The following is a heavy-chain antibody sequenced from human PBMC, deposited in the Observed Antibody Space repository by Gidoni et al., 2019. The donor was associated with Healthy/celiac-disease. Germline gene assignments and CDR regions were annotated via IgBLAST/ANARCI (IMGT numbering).Heavy chain of an antibody. V-gene: IGHV3-33*01. CDR2: ICYDGSNK. CDR1: GVTFSSYG. D-gene: IGHD6-13*01. CDR3: ARDLSSWPTTEDYYFDY. J-gene: IGHJ4*02. Sequence: QVQLVESGGGVVQPGRALRLSCAASGVTFSSYGMPWVRLAPGKGLEWGAVICYDGSNKYYADSVKGRFTISRDNSKNTLYLQMNSVRAEDTAVYYCARDLSSWPTTEDYYFDYWGQGTLVTVSS.